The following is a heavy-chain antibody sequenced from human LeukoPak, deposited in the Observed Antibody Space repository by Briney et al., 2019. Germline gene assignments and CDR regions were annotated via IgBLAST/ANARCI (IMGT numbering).Heavy chain of an antibody. CDR1: GFTFSSYA. CDR3: ASSWYSTTPDY. D-gene: IGHD6-13*01. J-gene: IGHJ4*02. CDR2: ISYDGSNK. V-gene: IGHV3-30*04. Sequence: GRSLRLSCAASGFTFSSYAMHWVRQAPGKVLEWVAVISYDGSNKYYADSVKGRFTISRDNSNNTLYLQMNILRDKDTAVYYCASSWYSTTPDYWGQGTLVTVSS.